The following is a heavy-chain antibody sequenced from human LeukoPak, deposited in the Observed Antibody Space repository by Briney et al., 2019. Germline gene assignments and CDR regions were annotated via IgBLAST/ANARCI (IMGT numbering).Heavy chain of an antibody. D-gene: IGHD1-26*01. CDR3: ARDTGGSYYDAFDI. J-gene: IGHJ3*02. CDR1: GFTFSRSG. CDR2: IWYDGSNQ. Sequence: GGSLRLSCEASGFTFSRSGVHWVRQAPGKGLEWVAVIWYDGSNQDYADSVNGRFTISRDNSKNSLYLQMNSLRDEDTAVYYCARDTGGSYYDAFDIWGQGTMVSVSS. V-gene: IGHV3-33*01.